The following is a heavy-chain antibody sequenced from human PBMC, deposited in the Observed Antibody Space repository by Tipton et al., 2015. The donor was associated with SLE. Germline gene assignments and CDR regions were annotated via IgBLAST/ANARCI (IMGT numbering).Heavy chain of an antibody. V-gene: IGHV4-38-2*01. CDR1: GYSISSGYY. CDR3: ARWIAAGATGWFDP. CDR2: FFHGGST. D-gene: IGHD4-17*01. Sequence: TLSLTCDVSGYSISSGYYWGWIRKTPGKGLEWIGSFFHGGSTYYNPSLKSRVTISVDTSKNQFSLRLQSVTAADTAVYFCARWIAAGATGWFDPWGQGTLVTVSS. J-gene: IGHJ5*02.